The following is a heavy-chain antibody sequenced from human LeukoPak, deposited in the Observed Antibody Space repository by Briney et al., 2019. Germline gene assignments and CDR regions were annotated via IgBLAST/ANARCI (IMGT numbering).Heavy chain of an antibody. CDR1: GYSFTSYW. V-gene: IGHV5-10-1*01. Sequence: GESLKISCKGSGYSFTSYWISWMRQMPGKGLEWMGRIDPSDSYTNYSPSFQGHVTISADKSISTAYLQWSSLKASDTAMYYRARPLYSSGWSDYDYWGQGTLVTVSS. J-gene: IGHJ4*02. D-gene: IGHD6-19*01. CDR2: IDPSDSYT. CDR3: ARPLYSSGWSDYDY.